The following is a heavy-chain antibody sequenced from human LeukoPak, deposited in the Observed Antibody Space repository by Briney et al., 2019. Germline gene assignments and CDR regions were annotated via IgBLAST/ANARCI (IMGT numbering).Heavy chain of an antibody. D-gene: IGHD3-16*01. CDR3: AGASLFVGAMLVDY. CDR2: IYYSGST. J-gene: IGHJ4*02. V-gene: IGHV4-59*01. Sequence: KPSEILSLTCTVSGGSISSYYWSWIRQPPGKGLEWIGYIYYSGSTNYNPSLKSRVTISVDTSKNQFSLKLSSVTAADTAVYYCAGASLFVGAMLVDYWGQGTLVTVSS. CDR1: GGSISSYY.